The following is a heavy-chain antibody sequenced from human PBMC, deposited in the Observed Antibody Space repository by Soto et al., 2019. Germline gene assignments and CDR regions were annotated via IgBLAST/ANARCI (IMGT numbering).Heavy chain of an antibody. D-gene: IGHD6-13*01. J-gene: IGHJ6*02. Sequence: GGSLRLSCAASGFSFSSYSMHWVRQAPGKGLEWVAVISYDGSNKYYADSVKGRFTITRDSSKNTVSLQMNSLRLEDTAVYYCARAPPRGVAAPGTWGSGMDVWGQGTTVTVSS. CDR1: GFSFSSYS. V-gene: IGHV3-30*04. CDR2: ISYDGSNK. CDR3: ARAPPRGVAAPGTWGSGMDV.